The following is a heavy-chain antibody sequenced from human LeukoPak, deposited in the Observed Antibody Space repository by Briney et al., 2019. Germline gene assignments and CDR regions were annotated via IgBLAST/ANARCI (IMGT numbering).Heavy chain of an antibody. Sequence: PGGSLRLSCAASGFTFSSYAMSWVRQAPGKGLEWVSAISGSGGSTYYADSVKGWFTISRDNSKNTLYLQMNSLRAEGTAVYYCAKGVAGTHDAFDIWGQGTMVTVSS. D-gene: IGHD6-19*01. CDR3: AKGVAGTHDAFDI. J-gene: IGHJ3*02. CDR2: ISGSGGST. V-gene: IGHV3-23*01. CDR1: GFTFSSYA.